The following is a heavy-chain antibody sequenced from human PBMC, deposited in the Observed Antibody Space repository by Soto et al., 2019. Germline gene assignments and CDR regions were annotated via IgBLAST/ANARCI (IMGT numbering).Heavy chain of an antibody. Sequence: QVQLVQSGAEVKKPGASVKVSCKASGYTFTSYDINWVRQATGQGLEWMGWMNPNSGNTGYAQKFQGRVTMTRNTSISTADMELSSLRSEDTAVYYCARGQWDYGDYEDWFDPWGQGTLVTVSS. V-gene: IGHV1-8*01. D-gene: IGHD4-17*01. J-gene: IGHJ5*02. CDR3: ARGQWDYGDYEDWFDP. CDR1: GYTFTSYD. CDR2: MNPNSGNT.